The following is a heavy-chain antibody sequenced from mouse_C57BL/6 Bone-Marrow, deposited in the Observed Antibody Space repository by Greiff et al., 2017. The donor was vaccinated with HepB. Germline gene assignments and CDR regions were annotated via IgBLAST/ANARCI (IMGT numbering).Heavy chain of an antibody. V-gene: IGHV1-82*01. Sequence: VKLMESGPELVKPGASVKISCKASGYAFSSSWMNWVKQRPGKGLEWIGRIYPGDGDTNYNGKFKGKATLTADKSSSTAYMQLSSLTSEDSAVYFCARYYGNFDCWGQGTTLTVSS. CDR2: IYPGDGDT. CDR3: ARYYGNFDC. D-gene: IGHD1-1*01. CDR1: GYAFSSSW. J-gene: IGHJ2*01.